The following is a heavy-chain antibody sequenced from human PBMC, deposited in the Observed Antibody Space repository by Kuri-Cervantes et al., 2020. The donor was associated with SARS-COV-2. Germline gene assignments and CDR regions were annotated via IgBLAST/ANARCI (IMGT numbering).Heavy chain of an antibody. J-gene: IGHJ4*02. Sequence: GESLKISCAASGFTFSSYAMSWVRQAPGKGLEWVSAISGSGGSTYYADSVKGRFTIPRDNSKNTLYLQMNSLKTEDTAVYYCTTGGGYDYGDYFSDYWGQGTLVTVSS. CDR3: TTGGGYDYGDYFSDY. V-gene: IGHV3-23*01. D-gene: IGHD4-17*01. CDR1: GFTFSSYA. CDR2: ISGSGGST.